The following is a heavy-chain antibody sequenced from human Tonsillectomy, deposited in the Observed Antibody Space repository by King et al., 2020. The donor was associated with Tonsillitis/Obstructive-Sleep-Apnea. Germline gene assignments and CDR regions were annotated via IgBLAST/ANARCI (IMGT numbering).Heavy chain of an antibody. Sequence: VQLVESGGGLVQPGGSLKLSCAASGFTFSGSAMHWVRQASGKGLEWVGRIRSKANSYATVYAASVKGRFTISRDDSKNTAYLQMNSLKTEDTAVYYCTTTGIAVAGTYAFDIWGQGTMVTVSS. D-gene: IGHD6-19*01. V-gene: IGHV3-73*01. CDR2: IRSKANSYAT. CDR3: TTTGIAVAGTYAFDI. J-gene: IGHJ3*02. CDR1: GFTFSGSA.